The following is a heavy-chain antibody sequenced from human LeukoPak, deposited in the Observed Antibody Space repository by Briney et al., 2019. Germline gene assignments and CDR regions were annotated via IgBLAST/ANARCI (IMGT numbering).Heavy chain of an antibody. D-gene: IGHD6-13*01. Sequence: AGGSLRLSCAASGFTFNSYWMNWVRQAPGKGLEWVANIKQDGSETYYLDSVKGRFTISRDNAQNSLYLQMNSLRADETAVYFCARFIASPGPDAFDIWGQGTLVTVSS. J-gene: IGHJ3*02. CDR2: IKQDGSET. CDR3: ARFIASPGPDAFDI. V-gene: IGHV3-7*01. CDR1: GFTFNSYW.